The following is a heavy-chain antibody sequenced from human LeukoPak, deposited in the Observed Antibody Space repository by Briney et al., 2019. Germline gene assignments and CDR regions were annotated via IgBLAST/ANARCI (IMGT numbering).Heavy chain of an antibody. CDR3: AKVDYWSPENYLDS. V-gene: IGHV3-23*01. Sequence: GGSLRLSCAASGLPFGSYAMTWVRQAPGKGLESVSVITDGADTYYADSVKGRFTISRDNSQNTVHLQMDNLRADDTAVYYCAKVDYWSPENYLDSWGQGTLVTVSS. CDR1: GLPFGSYA. D-gene: IGHD1-1*01. CDR2: ITDGADT. J-gene: IGHJ4*02.